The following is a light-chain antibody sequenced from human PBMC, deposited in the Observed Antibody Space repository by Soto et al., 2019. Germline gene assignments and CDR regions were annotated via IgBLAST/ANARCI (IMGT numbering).Light chain of an antibody. J-gene: IGLJ3*02. V-gene: IGLV1-47*02. Sequence: QSVLTQPPSASGTPGQRVTISCSGSHSNIGSNSVYWYQQLPGTAPKLLMYSNNERPSGVPDRFSGSKSGTSASLAISGLRSDDEADYYCQSYDSSLSVWVFGGGTKLTVL. CDR2: SNN. CDR1: HSNIGSNS. CDR3: QSYDSSLSVWV.